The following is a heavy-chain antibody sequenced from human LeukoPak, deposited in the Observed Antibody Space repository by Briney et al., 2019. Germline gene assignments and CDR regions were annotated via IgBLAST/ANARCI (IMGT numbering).Heavy chain of an antibody. CDR2: ITNYGDAT. J-gene: IGHJ4*02. CDR3: VKDTRDTRDDY. Sequence: PGGSLRLSCSASGFIFTDYTIHWVRQAPGKGLEYVSAITNYGDATYYADSVKGRFTISRDNSKNTVWLQMSSLRPEDTAVNYCVKDTRDTRDDYWGQGTLVTVSS. CDR1: GFIFTDYT. D-gene: IGHD5-24*01. V-gene: IGHV3-64D*06.